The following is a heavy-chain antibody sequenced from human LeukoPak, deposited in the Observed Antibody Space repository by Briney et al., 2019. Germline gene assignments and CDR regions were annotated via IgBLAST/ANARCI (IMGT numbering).Heavy chain of an antibody. Sequence: PSETLSLTCTVSGGSISSYYWSWIRQPPGKGLEWIGYIYYSGSTNYNPSLKSRVTISVDTSKSQFSLKLSSVTAADTAVYYCARVPAATYYFDYWGQGTLVTVSS. J-gene: IGHJ4*02. CDR1: GGSISSYY. V-gene: IGHV4-59*01. D-gene: IGHD2-2*01. CDR2: IYYSGST. CDR3: ARVPAATYYFDY.